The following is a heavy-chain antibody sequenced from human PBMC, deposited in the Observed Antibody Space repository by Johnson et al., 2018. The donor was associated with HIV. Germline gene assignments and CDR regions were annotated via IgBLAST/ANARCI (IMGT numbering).Heavy chain of an antibody. CDR3: ARDGGVAAAVGVVAFDI. J-gene: IGHJ3*02. CDR1: GFIFSDYY. Sequence: QVQLVESGGGLVRPGGSLRLSCAASGFIFSDYYMSWIRQAPGRGLDWVSYISTSGSSIYYADSVKGRFTISRDNAENSLYLQMNSLRAEDTAVYYCARDGGVAAAVGVVAFDIWGQGTLVTVSS. CDR2: ISTSGSSI. D-gene: IGHD6-13*01. V-gene: IGHV3-11*04.